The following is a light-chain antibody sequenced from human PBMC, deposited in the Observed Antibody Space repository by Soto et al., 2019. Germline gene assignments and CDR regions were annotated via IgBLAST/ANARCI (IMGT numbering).Light chain of an antibody. CDR1: SSDVGGYNY. V-gene: IGLV2-14*03. Sequence: QSALTQPASVSGSPGQSITISCTGTSSDVGGYNYVSWYQQHPGKVPKLMIYDVSNRPSGVPNRFSGSKSGNTASLTISGLQAEDEADYYCKSYTNSRTLVFGGGTKLTVL. CDR3: KSYTNSRTLV. CDR2: DVS. J-gene: IGLJ2*01.